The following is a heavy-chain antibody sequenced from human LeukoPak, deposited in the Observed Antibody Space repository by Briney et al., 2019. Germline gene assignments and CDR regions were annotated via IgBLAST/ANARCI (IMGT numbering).Heavy chain of an antibody. V-gene: IGHV4-39*01. CDR1: GGSISISSYY. CDR2: IYYSGST. CDR3: ARSRYNPHLFDY. D-gene: IGHD1-1*01. Sequence: SETLSLTCTVSGGSISISSYYWGWIRQPPGKGLEWIGSIYYSGSTYYNPSLKSRVTISVDTSKNQFSLKLSSVTAADTAVYYCARSRYNPHLFDYWGQGTLVTVSS. J-gene: IGHJ4*02.